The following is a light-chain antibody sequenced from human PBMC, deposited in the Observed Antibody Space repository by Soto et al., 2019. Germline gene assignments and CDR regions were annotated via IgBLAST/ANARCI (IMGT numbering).Light chain of an antibody. CDR3: QQYKKWPRT. Sequence: VLTQSPATLSVSPGERATLSCRASQSVSSNLAWYQQKPGQAPRLLIYDASTRATGIPARFSGSGSGTEFTLTISSLQSEDFAVYYCQQYKKWPRTFGHGTKVDIK. J-gene: IGKJ1*01. CDR2: DAS. V-gene: IGKV3-15*01. CDR1: QSVSSN.